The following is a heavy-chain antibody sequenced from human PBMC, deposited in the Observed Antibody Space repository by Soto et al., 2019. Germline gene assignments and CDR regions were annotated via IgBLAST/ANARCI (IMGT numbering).Heavy chain of an antibody. Sequence: QLQLQESGPGLVKPSETLSLTCTVSGGSISSSSYYWGWIRQPPGKGLEWIGSIHYSGSTYYNPSLKSRVTISVDTSQTQFSLKLSSVTAADTAVYYCASLPYGNWFDPWGQGTLVTVSS. V-gene: IGHV4-39*01. J-gene: IGHJ5*02. D-gene: IGHD4-17*01. CDR2: IHYSGST. CDR3: ASLPYGNWFDP. CDR1: GGSISSSSYY.